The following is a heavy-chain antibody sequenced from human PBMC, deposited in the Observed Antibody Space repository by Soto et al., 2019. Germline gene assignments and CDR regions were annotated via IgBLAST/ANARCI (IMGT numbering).Heavy chain of an antibody. CDR3: ARFYDFWSGYYTSLDY. CDR2: ISAYNGNT. V-gene: IGHV1-18*01. D-gene: IGHD3-3*01. J-gene: IGHJ4*02. Sequence: ASVKVSCKASGYTFTSYGISWVRQAPGQGLEWMGWISAYNGNTNYAQKLQGRVTMTTDTSTSTAYMELRSLRSDDTAVYYCARFYDFWSGYYTSLDYWGQGXLVTVYS. CDR1: GYTFTSYG.